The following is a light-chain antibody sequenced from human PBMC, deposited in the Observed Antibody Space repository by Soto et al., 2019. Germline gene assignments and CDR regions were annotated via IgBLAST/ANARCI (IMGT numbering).Light chain of an antibody. J-gene: IGLJ2*01. Sequence: QSALTQPRSVSGSPGQSVTISYTGTSSDVGGYNYVSWYQQHPDKAPKLMIYDVSKRPSGVPDRFSGSKSGNTASLTISGLQAEDEADYDCCSEAGRYTLVFGGGTKLTVL. CDR1: SSDVGGYNY. CDR2: DVS. V-gene: IGLV2-11*01. CDR3: CSEAGRYTLV.